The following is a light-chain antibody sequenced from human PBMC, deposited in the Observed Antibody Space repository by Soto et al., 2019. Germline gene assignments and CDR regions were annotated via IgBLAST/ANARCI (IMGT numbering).Light chain of an antibody. J-gene: IGKJ1*01. V-gene: IGKV1-27*01. Sequence: DIQITQSPSSLSASVGDRVTITCRASQGIDNYLAWYQQKPGKVPKLLIYAASTLQSGVLSRFSGSGSGTDFTLTISSLQPEDVATYYCQKYNSATRTFGQGTKVDIK. CDR1: QGIDNY. CDR2: AAS. CDR3: QKYNSATRT.